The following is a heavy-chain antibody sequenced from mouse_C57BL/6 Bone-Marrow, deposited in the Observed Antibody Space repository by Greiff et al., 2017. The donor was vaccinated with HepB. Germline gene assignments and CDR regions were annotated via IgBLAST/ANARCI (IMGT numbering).Heavy chain of an antibody. CDR2: ISSGGDYI. CDR1: GFTFSSYA. V-gene: IGHV5-9-1*02. Sequence: EVQLVESGEGLVKPGGSLKLSCAASGFTFSSYAMPWVRQTPEKRLEWVAYISSGGDYIYYADTVKGRFTISRDNAKNTPYLQMSSLKSEDTAIYYYTRASCGSSPRYFDYWGQGTTLTVSS. CDR3: TRASCGSSPRYFDY. J-gene: IGHJ2*01. D-gene: IGHD1-1*01.